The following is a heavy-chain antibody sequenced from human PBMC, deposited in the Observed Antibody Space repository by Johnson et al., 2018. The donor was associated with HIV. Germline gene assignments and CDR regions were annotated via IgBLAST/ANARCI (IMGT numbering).Heavy chain of an antibody. J-gene: IGHJ3*02. CDR3: VKGRRWLPYGGAFDI. Sequence: EVQLVESGGGVVRPGGSLRLSCAASGFTFDDNTMHWVRQAPGKGLEWVSLISWDGGSKYYADSVKGRFTISRDNSKNSLYLQMNSLRTEDTALYYCVKGRRWLPYGGAFDIWGQGTMVTVSS. V-gene: IGHV3-43*01. CDR1: GFTFDDNT. CDR2: ISWDGGSK. D-gene: IGHD4-23*01.